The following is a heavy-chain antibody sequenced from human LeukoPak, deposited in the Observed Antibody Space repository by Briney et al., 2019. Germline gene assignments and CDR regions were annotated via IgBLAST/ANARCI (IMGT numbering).Heavy chain of an antibody. J-gene: IGHJ4*02. CDR2: ISYDGSNK. CDR1: GFTFSSYA. V-gene: IGHV3-30*04. Sequence: GGSLRLSCAASGFTFSSYAMHWVRQAPGKGLEWVAVISYDGSNKYYADSVKGRFTISRDNSKNTLYLQMNSLRAEDTAVYYCAGDLMGLDYDPHPDYWGQGTLVTVSS. D-gene: IGHD4-17*01. CDR3: AGDLMGLDYDPHPDY.